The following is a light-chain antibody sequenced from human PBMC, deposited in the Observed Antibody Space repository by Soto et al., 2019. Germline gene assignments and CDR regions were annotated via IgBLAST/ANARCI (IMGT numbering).Light chain of an antibody. CDR3: QQYNQWPLT. Sequence: EKVMTQSPATLSVSAGERASLFCRASQSVSNSLAWYQQKPGQAPRLLIYDASTRATGIPARFSGSASGTEFTLTISSLQSEDSAVYYCQQYNQWPLTFGGGTKVEIK. V-gene: IGKV3-15*01. J-gene: IGKJ4*01. CDR1: QSVSNS. CDR2: DAS.